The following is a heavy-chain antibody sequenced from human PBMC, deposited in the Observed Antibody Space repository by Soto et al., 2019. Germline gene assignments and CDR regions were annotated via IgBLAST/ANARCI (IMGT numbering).Heavy chain of an antibody. V-gene: IGHV3-11*06. Sequence: PGGSLRLSCAGSGFTFGDSYMSWIRQAQGKGLEWLSYISPGSRYPAYADSVKGRFTISRDNAKGSLYLQMMSLTAEDTAIYYCVKGGGGGLFDPWGQGTMVTVSS. D-gene: IGHD2-15*01. CDR1: GFTFGDSY. J-gene: IGHJ5*02. CDR2: ISPGSRYP. CDR3: VKGGGGGLFDP.